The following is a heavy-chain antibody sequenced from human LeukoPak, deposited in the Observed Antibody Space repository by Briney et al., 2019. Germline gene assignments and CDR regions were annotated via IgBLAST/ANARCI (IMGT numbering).Heavy chain of an antibody. V-gene: IGHV3-30*02. CDR3: AKEAGQAYHYYGMDV. CDR1: GFTFSSYG. CDR2: IRYDGSNK. J-gene: IGHJ6*02. Sequence: GGSLRLSCAASGFTFSSYGMHWVRQAPGKGLEWVAFIRYDGSNKYYADSVKGRFTISRDNSKNTLYLQMNSLRAEDTAVYYCAKEAGQAYHYYGMDVWGQGTTVTVSS. D-gene: IGHD6-13*01.